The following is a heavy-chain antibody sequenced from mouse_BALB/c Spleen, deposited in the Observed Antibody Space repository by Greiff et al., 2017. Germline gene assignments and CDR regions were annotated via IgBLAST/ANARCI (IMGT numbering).Heavy chain of an antibody. Sequence: EVMLVESGGGLVQPGGSRKLSCAASGFTFSSFGMHWVRQAPEKGLEWVAYISSGSSTIYYADTVKGRFTISRDNPKNTLFLQMTSLRSEDTAMYYCARGKLHYFDYWGQGTTLTVSS. CDR2: ISSGSSTI. CDR3: ARGKLHYFDY. J-gene: IGHJ2*01. V-gene: IGHV5-17*02. CDR1: GFTFSSFG.